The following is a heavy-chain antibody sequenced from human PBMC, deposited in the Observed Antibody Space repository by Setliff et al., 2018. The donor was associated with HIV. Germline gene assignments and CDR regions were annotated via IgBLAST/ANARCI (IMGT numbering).Heavy chain of an antibody. J-gene: IGHJ2*01. CDR2: ISGRGGST. Sequence: SLLLSFSASGFIFSSYAMSWVRQAPGKGLEWVSGISGRGGSTFEADSVKGRFTISRDNSKNTLYLQLNILRAEDTAVYYCAKAHDYRYWYFDLWGRGTLVTVS. V-gene: IGHV3-23*01. D-gene: IGHD4-17*01. CDR3: AKAHDYRYWYFDL. CDR1: GFIFSSYA.